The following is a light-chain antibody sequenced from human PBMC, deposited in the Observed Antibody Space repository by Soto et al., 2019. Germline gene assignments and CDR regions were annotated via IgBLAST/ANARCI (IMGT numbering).Light chain of an antibody. Sequence: EIVLTRSPVTLSLSPLEIGTLSCRASQSVNSDLAWYQQKPGQAPRLLIYSASTRATGVPARFSGSGSGKEFTLTISSLQSEDFAVYFCQEYNDWPRFGGGTKVDI. CDR3: QEYNDWPR. J-gene: IGKJ4*01. V-gene: IGKV3-15*01. CDR1: QSVNSD. CDR2: SAS.